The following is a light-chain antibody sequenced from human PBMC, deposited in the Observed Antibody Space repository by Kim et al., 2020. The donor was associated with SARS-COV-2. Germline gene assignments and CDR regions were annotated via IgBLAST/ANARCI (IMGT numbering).Light chain of an antibody. Sequence: FTSTCTGSSATIGAGEDVQWDEQLPGAATKRLYYGNSKRPSGVPGRFSGAKSGTTAYLANTGLQPEDEGDYCCQSYDSSLSGSVVFGGGNQLSVL. V-gene: IGLV1-40*01. J-gene: IGLJ2*01. CDR1: SATIGAGED. CDR2: GNS. CDR3: QSYDSSLSGSVV.